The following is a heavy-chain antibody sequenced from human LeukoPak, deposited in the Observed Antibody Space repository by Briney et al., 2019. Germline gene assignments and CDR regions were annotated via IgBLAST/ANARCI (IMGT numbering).Heavy chain of an antibody. Sequence: SVKVSCKASGGTFNNYAINWVRQAPGQGLEWMGGIIPIFGSSNYAQKFQGRVTITADESTTTAYMELSSLRSEDTAVYYCARVTHTELSTWFDPWGQGTLVTVSS. CDR3: ARVTHTELSTWFDP. CDR2: IIPIFGSS. D-gene: IGHD5-18*01. V-gene: IGHV1-69*01. J-gene: IGHJ5*02. CDR1: GGTFNNYA.